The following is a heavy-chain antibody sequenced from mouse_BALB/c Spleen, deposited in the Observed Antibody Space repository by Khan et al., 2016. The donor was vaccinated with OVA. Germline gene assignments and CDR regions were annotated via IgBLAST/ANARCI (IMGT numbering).Heavy chain of an antibody. V-gene: IGHV3-2*02. CDR2: ISYSGST. J-gene: IGHJ4*01. Sequence: VQLKESGPGLVKPSQSLSLTCTVTGYSITSNYAWNWIRQFPGNKLEWMGYISYSGSTNYNPSLNSRISITRDTSKNQFFLQLNSVTTEDTATYYCARGNYYGYAMDYWGQGTSITVSS. CDR3: ARGNYYGYAMDY. D-gene: IGHD1-1*01. CDR1: GYSITSNYA.